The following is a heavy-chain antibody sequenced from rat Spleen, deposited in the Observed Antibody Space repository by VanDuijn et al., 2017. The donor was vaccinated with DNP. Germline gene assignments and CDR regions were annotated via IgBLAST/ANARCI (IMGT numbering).Heavy chain of an antibody. CDR1: EFSLTDYS. J-gene: IGHJ4*01. D-gene: IGHD1-2*01. Sequence: EVQLKESGPGLVQPSQTLSLTCTVSEFSLTDYSIHWVRQPPGKGLEWMGVMWRGGTTSYNSALKSRLSISRDTSKSQVFLKMNSLQTEDTAIYYCTRDGSPYYSSYMDVMDAWGRGASVTVSS. CDR2: MWRGGTT. V-gene: IGHV2S63*01. CDR3: TRDGSPYYSSYMDVMDA.